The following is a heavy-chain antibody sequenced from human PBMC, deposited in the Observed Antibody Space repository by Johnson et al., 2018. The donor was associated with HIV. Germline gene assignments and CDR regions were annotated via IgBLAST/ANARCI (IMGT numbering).Heavy chain of an antibody. D-gene: IGHD2-15*01. V-gene: IGHV3-30-3*01. CDR1: GFIFSRYV. CDR3: ARGPHEVVVVAATSAFDI. Sequence: QVQLVESGGGVVQPGRSLRLSCAASGFIFSRYVMHWVHQAPGKGLEWVAVISYDGSNKYYADSVKGRFTISRDNSKNTLYLQMNSLRAEDTAGYYCARGPHEVVVVAATSAFDIWGQGTMVTVSS. J-gene: IGHJ3*02. CDR2: ISYDGSNK.